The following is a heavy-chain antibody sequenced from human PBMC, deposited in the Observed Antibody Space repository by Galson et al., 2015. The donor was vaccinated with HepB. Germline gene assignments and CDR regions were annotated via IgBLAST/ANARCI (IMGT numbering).Heavy chain of an antibody. Sequence: SLRLSCAASGFTFSSYAMHWVRQAPGKGLEWVAVISYDGSNKYYADSVKGRFTISRDNSKNTLYLQMNSLSAEDTAVYYCAKAPYRQLAPNDYWGQGTLVTVSS. CDR1: GFTFSSYA. J-gene: IGHJ4*02. CDR3: AKAPYRQLAPNDY. V-gene: IGHV3-30*04. D-gene: IGHD6-13*01. CDR2: ISYDGSNK.